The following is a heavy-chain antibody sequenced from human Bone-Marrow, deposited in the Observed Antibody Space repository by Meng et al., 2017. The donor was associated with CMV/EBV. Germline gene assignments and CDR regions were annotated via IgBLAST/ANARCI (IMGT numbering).Heavy chain of an antibody. D-gene: IGHD2-2*01. CDR3: ASPHCSSTSCPDYYYYGMDV. J-gene: IGHJ6*02. CDR1: GGSFSGYY. CDR2: INHSGST. Sequence: ESLKISCAVYGGSFSGYYWSWIRQPPGKGLEWIGEINHSGSTNYNPSLKSRVTISVDTSKNQFSLKLSSVTAADTAVYYCASPHCSSTSCPDYYYYGMDVWGQGTTVTVSS. V-gene: IGHV4-34*01.